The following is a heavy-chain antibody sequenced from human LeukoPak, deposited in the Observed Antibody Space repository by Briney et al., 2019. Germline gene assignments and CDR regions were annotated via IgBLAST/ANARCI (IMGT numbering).Heavy chain of an antibody. J-gene: IGHJ6*03. Sequence: ASVKVSCKTSGYTFTNFGINWVRQAPGQGLEWMGWINPNSGGTNYAQKFQGRVTMTRDTSISTAYMELSRLRSDDTAVYYCARDQQLADLYYYYMDVWGKGTTVTVSS. CDR2: INPNSGGT. CDR1: GYTFTNFG. CDR3: ARDQQLADLYYYYMDV. V-gene: IGHV1-2*02. D-gene: IGHD6-13*01.